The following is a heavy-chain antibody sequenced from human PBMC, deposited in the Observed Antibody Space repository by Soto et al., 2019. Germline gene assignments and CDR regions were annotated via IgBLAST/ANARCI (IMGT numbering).Heavy chain of an antibody. J-gene: IGHJ4*02. V-gene: IGHV3-23*01. CDR1: GFTFSNYA. D-gene: IGHD3-22*01. CDR2: ISGSGDIT. Sequence: GGSLRLSCVASGFTFSNYAINWVRQAPGKGLEWVSFISGSGDITYYADSVKGRFTISRDDSKSTLYLQMNSLRAEDTAVYYCAKDLMSWSSGYYDYWGQGTLVTVSS. CDR3: AKDLMSWSSGYYDY.